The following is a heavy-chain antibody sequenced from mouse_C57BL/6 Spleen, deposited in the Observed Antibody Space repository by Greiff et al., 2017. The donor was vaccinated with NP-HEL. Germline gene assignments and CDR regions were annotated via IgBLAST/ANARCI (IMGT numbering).Heavy chain of an antibody. Sequence: QVHVKQSGAELVRPGASVTLSCKASGYTFTDYEMHWVKQTPVHGLEWIGAIDPETGGTAYNQKFKGKAILTADKSSSTAYMELRSLTSEDSAVYSCTRFDLLYPDYWGQGTTLTVSS. CDR2: IDPETGGT. CDR3: TRFDLLYPDY. V-gene: IGHV1-15*01. J-gene: IGHJ2*01. CDR1: GYTFTDYE.